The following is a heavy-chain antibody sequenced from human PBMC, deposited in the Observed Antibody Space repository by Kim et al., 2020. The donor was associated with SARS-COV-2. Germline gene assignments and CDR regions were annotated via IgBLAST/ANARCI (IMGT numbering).Heavy chain of an antibody. CDR1: GFTFSNYW. CDR3: ARDGNGLGV. J-gene: IGHJ6*02. V-gene: IGHV3-74*01. Sequence: GGSLRLSCAASGFTFSNYWMHWVRQAPGKGLVWVSRINSDRSSTTYADSVKGRFTISRDNAKNTLFLLMNSLRAEDAAVYYCARDGNGLGVWGQGTTVTV. CDR2: INSDRSST.